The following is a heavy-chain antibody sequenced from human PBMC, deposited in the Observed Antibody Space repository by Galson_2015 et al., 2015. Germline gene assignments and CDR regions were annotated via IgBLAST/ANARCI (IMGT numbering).Heavy chain of an antibody. J-gene: IGHJ6*02. CDR2: ITPIFGRT. CDR1: GGPFSSHV. CDR3: ARSARQTALEDIAVVMASVGTFFGMDV. D-gene: IGHD6-19*01. Sequence: SVKVSCKASGGPFSSHVISWVRQAPGQGLEWMGGITPIFGRTHYAQKFQGRVTIIADESTTTVFMELSSLKSEDTAVYYCARSARQTALEDIAVVMASVGTFFGMDVWGQGTTVTVSS. V-gene: IGHV1-69*13.